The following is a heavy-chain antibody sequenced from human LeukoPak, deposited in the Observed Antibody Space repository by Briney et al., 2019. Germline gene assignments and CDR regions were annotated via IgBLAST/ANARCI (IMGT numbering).Heavy chain of an antibody. CDR3: ARHHPTMIVLTFDY. CDR1: GYTFTGYY. CDR2: INPNSGGT. Sequence: ASVKVSCKASGYTFTGYYMHWVRQAPGQGLKWMGRINPNSGGTNYPQKFQGRVTMTRDTSISTAYMELSRLRSDDTAVYNCARHHPTMIVLTFDYWGQGTLVTVSS. J-gene: IGHJ4*02. D-gene: IGHD3-22*01. V-gene: IGHV1-2*06.